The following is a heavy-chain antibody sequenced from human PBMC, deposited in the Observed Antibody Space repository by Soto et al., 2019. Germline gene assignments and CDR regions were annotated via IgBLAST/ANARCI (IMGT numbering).Heavy chain of an antibody. CDR3: ARDPRSGGSYFGVFHFDY. V-gene: IGHV3-30-3*01. Sequence: QVQLVESGGGVVQPGRSLRLSCAASGFTFSSYAMHWVRQAPGKGLEWVAVISYDGSNKYYADSVKGRFTISRDNSKNTLYLHMNSLRAEDTAVYYCARDPRSGGSYFGVFHFDYWGQGTLVTVSS. CDR2: ISYDGSNK. D-gene: IGHD2-15*01. J-gene: IGHJ4*02. CDR1: GFTFSSYA.